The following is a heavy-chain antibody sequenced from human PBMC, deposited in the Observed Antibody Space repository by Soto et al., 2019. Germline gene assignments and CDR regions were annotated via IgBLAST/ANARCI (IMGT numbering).Heavy chain of an antibody. CDR1: SGSISSSNW. Sequence: PSETLSLTCAVSSGSISSSNWWSWVRQPPGKGLEWIGEIYHSGSTNYNPSLKSRVTISVDTSKNQFSLKLSSVTAADTAVYYCARDRRYCSGGSCYVFSYAFDIWGQGTMVTVSS. D-gene: IGHD2-15*01. CDR3: ARDRRYCSGGSCYVFSYAFDI. CDR2: IYHSGST. J-gene: IGHJ3*02. V-gene: IGHV4-4*02.